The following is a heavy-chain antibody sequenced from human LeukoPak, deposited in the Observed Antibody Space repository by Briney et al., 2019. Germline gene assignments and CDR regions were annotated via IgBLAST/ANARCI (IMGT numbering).Heavy chain of an antibody. J-gene: IGHJ6*02. CDR1: GFTFSSYA. CDR3: ARDDGDYVRGYYYYYGMDV. V-gene: IGHV3-23*01. D-gene: IGHD4-17*01. CDR2: ISGSGGST. Sequence: GGSLRLSCAASGFTFSSYAMSWVRQAPGKGLEWVSAISGSGGSTYYADSVKGRFTISRDNSKNTLYLQMNSLRAEDTAVYYCARDDGDYVRGYYYYYGMDVWGQGTTVTVSS.